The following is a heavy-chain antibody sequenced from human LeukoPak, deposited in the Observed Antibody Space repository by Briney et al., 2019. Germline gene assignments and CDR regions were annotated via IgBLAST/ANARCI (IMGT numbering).Heavy chain of an antibody. J-gene: IGHJ4*02. V-gene: IGHV3-21*01. D-gene: IGHD6-13*01. CDR3: ASLFMAAGTRDY. CDR1: GFTFSSYS. Sequence: GGSLRLSCAASGFTFSSYSMNWVRQAPGKGLEWVSSISSSSSYIYYAGSVKGRFTISRDNAKNSLYLQMNSLRAEDTAVYYCASLFMAAGTRDYWGQGTLVTVSS. CDR2: ISSSSSYI.